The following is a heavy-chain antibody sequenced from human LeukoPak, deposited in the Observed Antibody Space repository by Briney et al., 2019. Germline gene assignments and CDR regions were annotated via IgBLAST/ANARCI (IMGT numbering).Heavy chain of an antibody. Sequence: PSQTLSLTCTVSGGSISSGSYYWSWIRQPAGKGLEWIGRIYTSGSTNYNPSLKSRVTISVDTSKNQFSLKLSSVTAADTAVYYCARSPPTNYWGQGTLVTVSS. CDR3: ARSPPTNY. CDR1: GGSISSGSYY. CDR2: IYTSGST. V-gene: IGHV4-61*02. J-gene: IGHJ4*02.